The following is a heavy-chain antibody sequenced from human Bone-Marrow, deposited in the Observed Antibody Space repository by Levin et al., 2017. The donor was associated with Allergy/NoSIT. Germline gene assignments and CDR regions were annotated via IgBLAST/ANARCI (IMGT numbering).Heavy chain of an antibody. CDR3: AKRYGDSRAPPLNYYFDS. CDR1: GFIFSSYS. CDR2: SSGSGSST. D-gene: IGHD4-17*01. Sequence: GGSLRLSCRASGFIFSSYSMSWVRQAPGKGLEWVSGSSGSGSSTYYADSVKGRFTISRDISKNTLYLQMNSLRAEDSALYYCAKRYGDSRAPPLNYYFDSWGQGTLVIVSS. J-gene: IGHJ4*02. V-gene: IGHV3-23*01.